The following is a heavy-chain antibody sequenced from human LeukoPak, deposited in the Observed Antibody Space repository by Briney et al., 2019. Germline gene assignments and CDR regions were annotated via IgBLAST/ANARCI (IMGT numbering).Heavy chain of an antibody. CDR1: GFTFSSYA. CDR3: AKGPLRITLYYFDY. D-gene: IGHD3-16*01. Sequence: GGSLRLSCAASGFTFSSYAMSWVRQAPGKGLEWVSVISVSGGSTYYPDSVKGRFTISRDNSKNTLYLQMNSLRAEDTAVYYCAKGPLRITLYYFDYWGQGTLVTVS. CDR2: ISVSGGST. V-gene: IGHV3-23*01. J-gene: IGHJ4*02.